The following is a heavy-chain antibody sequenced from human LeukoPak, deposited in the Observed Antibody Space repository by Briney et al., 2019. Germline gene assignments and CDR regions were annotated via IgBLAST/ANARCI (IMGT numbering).Heavy chain of an antibody. CDR2: IPYDGSNK. V-gene: IGHV3-30-3*01. D-gene: IGHD1-26*01. CDR3: AREVEWELPDY. CDR1: GFTFSSYP. Sequence: PGGSLTLSCAASGFTFSSYPMYQVRQAPGKGLECVAVIPYDGSNKYYADSVKGRFTISRDNAKNSLYLQMNSLRVDDTAIYYCAREVEWELPDYWGQGTLVTVSS. J-gene: IGHJ4*02.